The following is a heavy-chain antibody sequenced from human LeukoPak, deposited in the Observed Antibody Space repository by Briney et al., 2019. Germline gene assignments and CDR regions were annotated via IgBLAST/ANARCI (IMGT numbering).Heavy chain of an antibody. CDR3: VREILGGFNPGAY. Sequence: SETLSLTCTVSLDSTTGNFWSWVRQPPGKGLEWIGEIHRSGSPNYNPSLRSRVTISIDRSRNQIVLELSSVTAADTAVYYCVREILGGFNPGAYWGQGILVTVSS. V-gene: IGHV4-4*02. D-gene: IGHD1-14*01. J-gene: IGHJ4*02. CDR1: LDSTTGNF. CDR2: IHRSGSP.